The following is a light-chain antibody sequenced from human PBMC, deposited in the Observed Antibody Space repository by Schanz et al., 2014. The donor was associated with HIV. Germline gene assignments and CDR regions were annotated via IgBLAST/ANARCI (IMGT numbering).Light chain of an antibody. Sequence: EIVLTQSPGTLSLSPGERATLSCRASQSVSSYLAWYQQKPGQAPRLLIYGASSRATGIPDRFRGSGSGTDFTLTISRLEPEDFAVYYCQQYGTSPLTFGGGTKVEIK. V-gene: IGKV3-20*01. CDR3: QQYGTSPLT. J-gene: IGKJ4*01. CDR1: QSVSSY. CDR2: GAS.